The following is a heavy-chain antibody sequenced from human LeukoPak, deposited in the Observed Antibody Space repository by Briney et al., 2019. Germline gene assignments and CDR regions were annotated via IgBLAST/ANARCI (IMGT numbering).Heavy chain of an antibody. J-gene: IGHJ4*02. CDR2: IYPGGSET. D-gene: IGHD5-24*01. CDR3: ARASRDGYNQNFDH. CDR1: GYSFSSYW. V-gene: IGHV5-51*01. Sequence: GESLKISCKGSGYSFSSYWIGWVRQMPGKGLEWMGIIYPGGSETRYDPSFQGQVTISADSSTSTAYLQWSSLRASDTAMYYCARASRDGYNQNFDHWGQGTLVTVSS.